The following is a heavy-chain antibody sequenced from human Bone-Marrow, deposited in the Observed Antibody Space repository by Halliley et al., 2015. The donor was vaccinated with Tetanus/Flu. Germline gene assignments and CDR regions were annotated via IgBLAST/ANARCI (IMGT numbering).Heavy chain of an antibody. CDR3: ARQISDSIAGVIVSYGLDV. Sequence: GRSPANPSLKSRVAISVDTSKNQFSLRLSSMSVADRAVFYCARQISDSIAGVIVSYGLDVWGQGTTVTVSS. D-gene: IGHD3-16*02. V-gene: IGHV4-39*01. J-gene: IGHJ6*02. CDR2: GRS.